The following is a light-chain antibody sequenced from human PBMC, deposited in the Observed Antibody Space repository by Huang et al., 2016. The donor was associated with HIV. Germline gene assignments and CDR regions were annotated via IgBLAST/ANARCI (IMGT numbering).Light chain of an antibody. J-gene: IGKJ1*01. CDR1: QSIGTW. CDR2: KAS. V-gene: IGKV1-5*03. CDR3: QKYNSYSGK. Sequence: DIQMTQSPSALSASVGDRVTITCRASQSIGTWLAWYQQKPGKPPKLLIYKASTLQGGVPSRFGGGGSGTEFTLTISSLQPDDFATYFCQKYNSYSGKFGQGTKVE.